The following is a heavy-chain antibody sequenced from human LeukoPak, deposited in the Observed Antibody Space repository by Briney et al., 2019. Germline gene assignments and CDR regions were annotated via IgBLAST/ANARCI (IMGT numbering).Heavy chain of an antibody. CDR3: ARDIAVADAFDI. J-gene: IGHJ3*02. D-gene: IGHD6-19*01. Sequence: ASVKVSCKASGYTFTSYDINWVRQATGQGLEWMGWMNPNSGNTGYAQKFQGRVTMTRNTSISTAYMELSSLRSEDTAVYYCARDIAVADAFDIWGQGTMVTVSS. CDR2: MNPNSGNT. CDR1: GYTFTSYD. V-gene: IGHV1-8*01.